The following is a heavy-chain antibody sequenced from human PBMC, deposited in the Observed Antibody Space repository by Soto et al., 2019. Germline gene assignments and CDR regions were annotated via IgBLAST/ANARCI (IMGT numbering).Heavy chain of an antibody. V-gene: IGHV3-11*01. Sequence: QVQLVESGGDLVKPGGSLRLSCAASGYTFRDYYMSWIRQAPRKGLEWISYIDTSGTKIYYADSVKGRFTITRDNAKNSLYLEMNSLRDEDTAVYYCASHYDMWSGYLSPVDYWGQGTLVTVSS. CDR3: ASHYDMWSGYLSPVDY. D-gene: IGHD3-3*01. CDR2: IDTSGTKI. J-gene: IGHJ4*02. CDR1: GYTFRDYY.